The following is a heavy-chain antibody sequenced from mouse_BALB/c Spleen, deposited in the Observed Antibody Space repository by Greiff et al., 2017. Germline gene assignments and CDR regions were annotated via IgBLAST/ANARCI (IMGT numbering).Heavy chain of an antibody. V-gene: IGHV2-3*01. D-gene: IGHD1-1*01. CDR3: AKPRDWGYYYGSSFYAMDY. J-gene: IGHJ4*01. Sequence: VMLVESGPGLVAPSQSLSITCTVSGFSLTSYGVSWVRQPPGKGLEWLGVIWGDGSTNYHSALISRLSISKDNSKSQVFLKLNSLQTDDTATYYCAKPRDWGYYYGSSFYAMDYWGQGTSVTVSS. CDR2: IWGDGST. CDR1: GFSLTSYG.